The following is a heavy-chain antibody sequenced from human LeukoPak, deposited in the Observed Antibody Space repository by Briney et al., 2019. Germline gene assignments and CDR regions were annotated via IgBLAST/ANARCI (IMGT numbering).Heavy chain of an antibody. CDR2: ISSSGSTI. CDR3: AKVMATVTDYYYYYGMDV. J-gene: IGHJ6*02. CDR1: GFTFSDYY. D-gene: IGHD4-17*01. V-gene: IGHV3-11*04. Sequence: GGSLRLSCAASGFTFSDYYMSWIRQAPGKGLEWVSYISSSGSTIYYADSVKGRFTISRDNAKNSLYLQMNSLRAEDTAVYYCAKVMATVTDYYYYYGMDVWGQGTTVTVSS.